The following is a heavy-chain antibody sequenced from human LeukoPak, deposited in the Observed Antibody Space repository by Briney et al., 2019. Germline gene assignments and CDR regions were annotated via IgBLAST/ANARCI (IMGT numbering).Heavy chain of an antibody. V-gene: IGHV2-70*11. D-gene: IGHD3/OR15-3a*01. Sequence: SGHPVVQPTQTLTLTCTFSGFSLSTSGMCVSWIRQPPGKALEWLARIDWDDDKYYSTSLKTRLTISKDTSKNQLVLTMTNMDPVDTATYYCARIPPHFVDLVDVWGERPTLTVSS. J-gene: IGHJ6*01. CDR1: GFSLSTSGMC. CDR3: ARIPPHFVDLVDV. CDR2: IDWDDDK.